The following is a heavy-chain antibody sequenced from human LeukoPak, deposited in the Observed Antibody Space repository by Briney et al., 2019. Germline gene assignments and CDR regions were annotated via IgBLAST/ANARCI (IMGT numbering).Heavy chain of an antibody. CDR1: GGTFSSYA. Sequence: ASVKVSCKASGGTFSSYAISWVRQAPGQGLEWMGGIIAVFTTANYAQKFQGRVTITADKSTSTAYMELSSLRSEDTAVYYCARSNGPVLVSPGAPINYYYFYMDVWGKRTTVTVSS. CDR2: IIAVFTTA. CDR3: ARSNGPVLVSPGAPINYYYFYMDV. J-gene: IGHJ6*03. D-gene: IGHD3-3*02. V-gene: IGHV1-69*06.